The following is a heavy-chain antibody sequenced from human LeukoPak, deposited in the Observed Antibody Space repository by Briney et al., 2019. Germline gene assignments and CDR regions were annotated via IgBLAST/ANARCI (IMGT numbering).Heavy chain of an antibody. J-gene: IGHJ6*03. Sequence: SQTLSLTCTVSGGSISSGDYYWSWIRQPPGKGLEWIGYIYYSGSTYYNPSLKSRVTISVDTSKNQFSLKLSSVTAADTAVYYCARDSVVGDYYYYMDVWGKGTTVTVSS. CDR2: IYYSGST. V-gene: IGHV4-30-4*08. D-gene: IGHD6-19*01. CDR3: ARDSVVGDYYYYMDV. CDR1: GGSISSGDYY.